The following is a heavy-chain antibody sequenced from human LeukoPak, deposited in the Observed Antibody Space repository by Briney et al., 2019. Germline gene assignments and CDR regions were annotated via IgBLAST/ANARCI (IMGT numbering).Heavy chain of an antibody. D-gene: IGHD3-10*01. CDR3: ARIVRTVNKYYFDY. J-gene: IGHJ4*02. V-gene: IGHV4-59*01. CDR1: GGSISSFY. CDR2: FHYSGSS. Sequence: SETQSLTCTVSGGSISSFYWSWVRQPPGKGLEWIGYFHYSGSSHYDPSLKSRVIISGDTSKNQFTLNLTSATAADTAVYYCARIVRTVNKYYFDYWGQGNLVTVSS.